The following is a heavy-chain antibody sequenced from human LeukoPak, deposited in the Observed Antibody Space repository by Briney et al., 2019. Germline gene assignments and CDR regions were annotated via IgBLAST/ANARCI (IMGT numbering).Heavy chain of an antibody. CDR2: INHSGST. D-gene: IGHD2-15*01. CDR3: ARDALGYCSGGSCYSSWFDP. V-gene: IGHV4-34*01. CDR1: GGSFSGYY. J-gene: IGHJ5*02. Sequence: PSETLSLTCAVYGGSFSGYYWSWIRQPPGKGLEWIGEINHSGSTNYNPSLKSRVTISVGTSKNQFSLKLSSVTAADTAAYYCARDALGYCSGGSCYSSWFDPWGQGTLVTVSS.